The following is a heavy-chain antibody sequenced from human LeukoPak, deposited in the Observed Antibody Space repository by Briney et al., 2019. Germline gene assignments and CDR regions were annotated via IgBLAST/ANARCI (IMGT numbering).Heavy chain of an antibody. CDR2: IDSSGITI. Sequence: GGSPRLSCAGSGFPFSSYEMNWLRQAPGRGLEWVSHIDSSGITIYYGDSVKGRFTISRDNAKNSIYLQMDSLRVEDTAIYYCARDSVGDLPDYWGQGTPVTVSS. CDR3: ARDSVGDLPDY. D-gene: IGHD4-17*01. CDR1: GFPFSSYE. V-gene: IGHV3-48*03. J-gene: IGHJ4*02.